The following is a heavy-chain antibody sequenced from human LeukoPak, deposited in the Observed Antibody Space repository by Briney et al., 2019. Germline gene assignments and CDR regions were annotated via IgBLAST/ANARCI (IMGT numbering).Heavy chain of an antibody. CDR3: ARDADSAAREYFQH. CDR2: IIPILCTA. V-gene: IGHV1-69*13. J-gene: IGHJ1*01. Sequence: ASVKVSCKASGGTFSSYAISWVRQAPGQGLEWMGGIIPILCTANYAQKFQGRVTITADESTSTAYMELSSLRSEDTAVYYCARDADSAAREYFQHWGQGTLVTVSS. D-gene: IGHD6-6*01. CDR1: GGTFSSYA.